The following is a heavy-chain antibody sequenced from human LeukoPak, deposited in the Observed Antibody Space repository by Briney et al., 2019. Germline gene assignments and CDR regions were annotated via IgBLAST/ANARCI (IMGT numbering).Heavy chain of an antibody. CDR3: ARDHRDGYNRCFDY. CDR1: GFTFSSYW. CDR2: ISSSSSTI. D-gene: IGHD5-24*01. J-gene: IGHJ4*02. Sequence: GGSLRLSCAASGFTFSSYWMHWVRQAPGKGLEWVSYISSSSSTIYYADSVKGRFTISRDNAKNSLYLQMNSLRDEDTAVYYCARDHRDGYNRCFDYWGQGTLVTVSS. V-gene: IGHV3-48*02.